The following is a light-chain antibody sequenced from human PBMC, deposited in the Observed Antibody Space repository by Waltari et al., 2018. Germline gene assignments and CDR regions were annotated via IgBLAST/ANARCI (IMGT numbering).Light chain of an antibody. CDR2: EVS. V-gene: IGLV2-23*02. J-gene: IGLJ1*01. CDR3: CSYVARSFYV. CDR1: RSDVGSYDL. Sequence: QSALTQPASVSGSPGQSITIPCIGTRSDVGSYDLVSWYQQHPGKAPKLLIYEVSKWPSGVSTRFSGSKSGTTASLTISGLQAEDEADYYCCSYVARSFYVFGTGTKVTV.